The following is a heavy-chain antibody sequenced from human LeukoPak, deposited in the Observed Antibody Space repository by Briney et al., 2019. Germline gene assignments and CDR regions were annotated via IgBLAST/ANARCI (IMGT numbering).Heavy chain of an antibody. V-gene: IGHV3-48*02. CDR2: ISSSSSTI. J-gene: IGHJ4*02. Sequence: GGSLRLSCAASGFTFSNSDMNWVRQAPGKGLEWVSYISSSSSTIYYADSVKGRFTISRDNAKHSLYLQMNSLRDEDTAVYYCAMSGFDYWGQGTLVTVSS. CDR3: AMSGFDY. CDR1: GFTFSNSD. D-gene: IGHD3-3*01.